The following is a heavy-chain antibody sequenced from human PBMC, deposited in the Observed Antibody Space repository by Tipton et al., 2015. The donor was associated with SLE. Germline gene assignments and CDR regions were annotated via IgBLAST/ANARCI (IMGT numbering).Heavy chain of an antibody. CDR3: ARLIPGSYYFYMDV. Sequence: TLSLTCTVSGGSISRYFWSWIRQSPGKGLEWVGYLYYSGSTAYNPSLKSRATISEDTSKNQFPLRLSSVTAADTAVYYCARLIPGSYYFYMDVWGKGTTVTVSS. CDR2: LYYSGST. CDR1: GGSISRYF. J-gene: IGHJ6*03. D-gene: IGHD2-21*01. V-gene: IGHV4-59*01.